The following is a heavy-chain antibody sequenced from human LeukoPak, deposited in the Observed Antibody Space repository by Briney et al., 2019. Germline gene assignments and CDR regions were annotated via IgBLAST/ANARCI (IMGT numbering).Heavy chain of an antibody. CDR3: AREPKDRRAFDI. CDR2: IYYSGST. D-gene: IGHD1-14*01. J-gene: IGHJ3*02. Sequence: SETLSLTCTVSGGSLSGYYWSWIRQPPGKGREWIGYIYYSGSTTYNPSLKSRVPIPVDTSKTQFSMKLSSVTAAAPAVFDLAREPKDRRAFDIWGQGTMVTVSS. CDR1: GGSLSGYY. V-gene: IGHV4-59*01.